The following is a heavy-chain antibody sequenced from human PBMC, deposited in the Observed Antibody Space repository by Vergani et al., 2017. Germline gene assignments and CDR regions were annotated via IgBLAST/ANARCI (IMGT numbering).Heavy chain of an antibody. CDR2: IYYSGST. CDR3: AGGHYDFWSGYSTRLDAFDI. D-gene: IGHD3-3*01. V-gene: IGHV4-31*01. Sequence: QVQLQESGPGLVKPSQTLSLTCTVSGGSISSGGYYWSWIRQHPGKGLEWIGYIYYSGSTYYNPSLKSLVTISVDTSNNQFSLKLSSVTAADTAVYYCAGGHYDFWSGYSTRLDAFDIWGQGTMVTVSS. J-gene: IGHJ3*02. CDR1: GGSISSGGYY.